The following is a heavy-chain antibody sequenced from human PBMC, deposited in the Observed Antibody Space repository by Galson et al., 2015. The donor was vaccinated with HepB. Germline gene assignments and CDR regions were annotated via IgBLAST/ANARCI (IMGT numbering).Heavy chain of an antibody. CDR1: GYTFTSYG. V-gene: IGHV1-18*01. J-gene: IGHJ4*02. D-gene: IGHD6-19*01. Sequence: SVKVSCKASGYTFTSYGISWVRQAPGQGLEWMGWISAYNGNTNYAQKLQGRVTMTTDTSTSTAYMELRSLRSDDTAVYYCARWGMGIAVAGTVVGDYWGQGTLVTVSS. CDR3: ARWGMGIAVAGTVVGDY. CDR2: ISAYNGNT.